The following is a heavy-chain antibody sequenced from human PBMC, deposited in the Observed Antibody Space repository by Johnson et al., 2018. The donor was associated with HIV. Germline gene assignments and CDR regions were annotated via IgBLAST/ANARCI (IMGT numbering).Heavy chain of an antibody. J-gene: IGHJ3*02. Sequence: MQLVESGGGLVQPGGSLRLSCAASGFTVSSNYMSWVRQAPGKGLEWVSVIYSGGSTYYADSVKGRFTISRDNSKNTLYLQMGSLRAEDTAVYYCARVEPIRRAIDAFDIWGQGTMVTVSS. CDR1: GFTVSSNY. V-gene: IGHV3-66*01. CDR2: IYSGGST. CDR3: ARVEPIRRAIDAFDI.